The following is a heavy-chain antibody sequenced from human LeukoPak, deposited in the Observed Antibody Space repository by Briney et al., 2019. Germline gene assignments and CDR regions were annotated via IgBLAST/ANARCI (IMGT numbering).Heavy chain of an antibody. D-gene: IGHD6-19*01. CDR2: IWYDGSNK. V-gene: IGHV3-33*01. CDR1: GFTFSSYG. Sequence: PGGSLRLSCAASGFTFSSYGMHWVRQAPGKGLEWVAVIWYDGSNKYYADFVKGRFTISRDNSKNTLYLQMNSLRAEDTAVYYCARGQNRDSSGWNEIFDYWGQGTLVTVSS. J-gene: IGHJ4*02. CDR3: ARGQNRDSSGWNEIFDY.